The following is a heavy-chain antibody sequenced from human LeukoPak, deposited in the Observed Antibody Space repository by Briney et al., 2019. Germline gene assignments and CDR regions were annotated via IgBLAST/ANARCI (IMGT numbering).Heavy chain of an antibody. V-gene: IGHV1-2*02. Sequence: ASVKVSCKASGYTFTGYYMHWVRQAPGQGLEWMGWISPNSGGTNYAQKFQGRVTMTRDTSISTAYMELSRLRSDDTAVYYCARARENRQWLTTWGQGTLVTVSS. CDR1: GYTFTGYY. D-gene: IGHD6-19*01. CDR3: ARARENRQWLTT. CDR2: ISPNSGGT. J-gene: IGHJ4*02.